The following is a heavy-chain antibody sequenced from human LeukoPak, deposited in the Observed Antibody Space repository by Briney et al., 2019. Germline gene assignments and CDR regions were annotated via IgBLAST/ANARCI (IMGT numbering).Heavy chain of an antibody. CDR2: INHSGST. CDR1: GGSFSDYY. CDR3: ARARIVVPNFDY. J-gene: IGHJ4*02. V-gene: IGHV4-34*01. Sequence: PSEALSLTCAVCGGSFSDYYGSWIRQPPGKGLECIGGINHSGSTNYNPSLKSRLTISVDTSKNQFSLKLSSVTAADPAVYYCARARIVVPNFDYWGQGTLVTVPS. D-gene: IGHD2-2*01.